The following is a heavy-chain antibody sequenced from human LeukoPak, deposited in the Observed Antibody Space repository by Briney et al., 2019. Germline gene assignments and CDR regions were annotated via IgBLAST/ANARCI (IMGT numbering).Heavy chain of an antibody. Sequence: EASVKVSCKASGYSFTTYYMHWVRQAPGQGLEWMGGIIPIFGTANYAQKFQGRVTITADKSTSTAYMELSSLRSEDTAVYYCARGQQWLVGRFDYWGQGTLVTVFS. J-gene: IGHJ4*02. CDR1: GYSFTTYY. CDR3: ARGQQWLVGRFDY. V-gene: IGHV1-69*06. D-gene: IGHD6-19*01. CDR2: IIPIFGTA.